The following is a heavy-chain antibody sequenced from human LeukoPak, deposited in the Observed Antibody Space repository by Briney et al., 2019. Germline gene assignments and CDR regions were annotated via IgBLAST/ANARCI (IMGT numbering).Heavy chain of an antibody. V-gene: IGHV1-18*01. CDR2: ISAYNGNT. CDR1: GYTFTSYG. Sequence: ASVKVSCKASGYTFTSYGISWVRQAPGQGLEWMGWISAYNGNTNYAQKLQGRVTMTTDTSTSTAYMELRSLRSDDTAVYYCARFKSSGWYRWWFDPWGQGTLVTVSS. J-gene: IGHJ5*02. CDR3: ARFKSSGWYRWWFDP. D-gene: IGHD6-19*01.